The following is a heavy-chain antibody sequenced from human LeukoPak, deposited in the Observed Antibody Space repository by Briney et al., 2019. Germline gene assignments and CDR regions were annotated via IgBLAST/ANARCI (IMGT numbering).Heavy chain of an antibody. Sequence: ASVKVSCKVSGYTLTELSMHWVRQAPGKGLEWMGGFDPEDGETIYAQKFQGRVTMTTDTSTSTAYMELRSLRSDDTAVYYCARGSLWTRTTNYYYGMDVWGQGTTVTVSS. CDR2: FDPEDGET. D-gene: IGHD1-1*01. CDR1: GYTLTELS. J-gene: IGHJ6*02. CDR3: ARGSLWTRTTNYYYGMDV. V-gene: IGHV1-24*01.